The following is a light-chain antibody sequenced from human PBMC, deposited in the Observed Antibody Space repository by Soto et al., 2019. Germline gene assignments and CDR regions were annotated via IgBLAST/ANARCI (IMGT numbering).Light chain of an antibody. J-gene: IGKJ2*01. CDR3: QQTFTAPYT. CDR1: QSISTS. Sequence: DIQMTQSPSSMSASVGDRVTITCRASQSISTSLNWYQQKPGKAPKLLIYAASNLQDGVTSRFGGSGSGTDFTLTISSLQAEDFAFIYCQQTFTAPYTFGQGTKLDIK. CDR2: AAS. V-gene: IGKV1-39*01.